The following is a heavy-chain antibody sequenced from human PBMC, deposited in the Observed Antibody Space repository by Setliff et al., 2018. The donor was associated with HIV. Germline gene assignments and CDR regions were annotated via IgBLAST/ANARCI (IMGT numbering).Heavy chain of an antibody. Sequence: KTSETLSLTCTVSGGSISSGSYYWSWIRQPPGKGLGWIGTIYYSWSTYYNPSLKSRLTISVDSSKNQFSLRLHSVTAADTAVYYCTRGVRAYRPFDYWGQGTLVTVSS. D-gene: IGHD1-26*01. CDR2: IYYSWST. J-gene: IGHJ4*02. V-gene: IGHV4-39*01. CDR3: TRGVRAYRPFDY. CDR1: GGSISSGSYY.